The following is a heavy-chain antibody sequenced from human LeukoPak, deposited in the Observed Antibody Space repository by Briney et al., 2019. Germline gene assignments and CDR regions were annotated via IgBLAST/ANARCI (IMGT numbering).Heavy chain of an antibody. V-gene: IGHV4-39*07. CDR3: AREVNYGDYGDNALDI. J-gene: IGHJ3*02. CDR1: TGSINSSSYY. Sequence: SETLSLTCTVSTGSINSSSYYWGWFRQPPGKGLEWIGSIYYRGDTYYTPSLKSRVTISLDTSNNQFSLRLSSVTAADTAVYYCAREVNYGDYGDNALDIWGQGTMVTVSS. CDR2: IYYRGDT. D-gene: IGHD4-17*01.